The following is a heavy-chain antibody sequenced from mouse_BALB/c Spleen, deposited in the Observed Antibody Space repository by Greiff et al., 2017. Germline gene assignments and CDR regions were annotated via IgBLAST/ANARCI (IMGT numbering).Heavy chain of an antibody. CDR3: ARGRYGAY. Sequence: EVQLVESGPGLVKPSQSLSLTCTVTGYSITSDYAWNWIRQFPGNKLEWMGYISYSGSTSYNPSLKSRISITRDTSKNQFFLQLNSVTTEDTATYYCARGRYGAYWGQGTLVTVSA. J-gene: IGHJ3*01. D-gene: IGHD2-14*01. V-gene: IGHV3-2*02. CDR1: GYSITSDYA. CDR2: ISYSGST.